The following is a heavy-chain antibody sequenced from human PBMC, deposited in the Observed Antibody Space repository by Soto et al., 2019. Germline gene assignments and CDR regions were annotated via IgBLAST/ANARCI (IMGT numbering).Heavy chain of an antibody. V-gene: IGHV1-69*12. CDR1: GGTFSSYA. CDR2: IIPIFGTA. J-gene: IGHJ6*02. CDR3: ARGSGGSSYYYYGMDV. D-gene: IGHD2-15*01. Sequence: QVQLVQSGAEVKKPGSSVKVSCKASGGTFSSYAINWVRQAPGQGLEWMGGIIPIFGTANYAQQFQGRVTITADESTSTAYMELSSLRSEDTAVYYCARGSGGSSYYYYGMDVWGQGTTVTVSS.